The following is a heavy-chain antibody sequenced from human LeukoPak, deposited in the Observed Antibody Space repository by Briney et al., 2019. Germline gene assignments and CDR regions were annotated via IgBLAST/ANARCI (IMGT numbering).Heavy chain of an antibody. V-gene: IGHV3-23*01. J-gene: IGHJ6*02. CDR3: AKGGYCSSTSCFKAYYYYYGMDV. CDR1: GFTFSSYA. D-gene: IGHD2-2*01. Sequence: GGSLRLSCAASGFTFSSYAMSWVRQAPGEGLEWVSAISGSGGSTYYADSVKGRFTISRDNSKNTLYLQMNSLRAEDTAVYYCAKGGYCSSTSCFKAYYYYYGMDVWGQGTTVTVSS. CDR2: ISGSGGST.